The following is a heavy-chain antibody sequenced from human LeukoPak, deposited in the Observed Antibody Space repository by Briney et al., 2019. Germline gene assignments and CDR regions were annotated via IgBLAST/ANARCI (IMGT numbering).Heavy chain of an antibody. CDR1: GFTFSSYW. Sequence: GGSLRLSCAASGFTFSSYWMRWVRQAPGKGLVWVSLINSDGYYADSVKGRFTISRDNAKNTLYLQMNSLTAEDTAVYYCARDRGHAIDYWGLGTLVTVSS. CDR3: ARDRGHAIDY. CDR2: INSDG. D-gene: IGHD3-10*01. V-gene: IGHV3-74*01. J-gene: IGHJ4*02.